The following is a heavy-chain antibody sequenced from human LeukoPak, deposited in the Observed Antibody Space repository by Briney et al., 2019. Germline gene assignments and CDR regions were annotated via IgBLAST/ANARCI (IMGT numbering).Heavy chain of an antibody. J-gene: IGHJ5*02. V-gene: IGHV3-74*01. Sequence: GGSLRLSCAASGITFGNNWVHWGRQGPGEGLVWISRINSDGGGAIYADSVKGRFTVSKNNAKNTLYLQMTRLRAEDKAVYYCARDVPHNLFDTWGQGTLVTVSS. CDR2: INSDGGGA. CDR1: GITFGNNW. CDR3: ARDVPHNLFDT.